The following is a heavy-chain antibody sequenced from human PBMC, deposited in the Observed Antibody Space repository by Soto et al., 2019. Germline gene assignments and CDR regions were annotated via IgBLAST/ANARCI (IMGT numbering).Heavy chain of an antibody. D-gene: IGHD6-6*01. V-gene: IGHV4-39*01. J-gene: IGHJ5*02. CDR2: IYYSGST. Sequence: SETLSLTCTVSGGSISSSSYYWGWIRQPPGKGLEWIGSIYYSGSTYYNPSLKSRVTISVDTSKNHFSLKLSSVTAADTAVYYCARMTIRLPYSSSYGWFDPWGQGTLVTVSS. CDR1: GGSISSSSYY. CDR3: ARMTIRLPYSSSYGWFDP.